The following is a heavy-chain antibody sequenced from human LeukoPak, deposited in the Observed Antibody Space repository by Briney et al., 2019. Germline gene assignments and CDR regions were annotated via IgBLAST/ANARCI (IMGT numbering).Heavy chain of an antibody. CDR2: INHSGST. CDR3: ARVGYYGSGSYYNDYYYYGMDV. D-gene: IGHD3-10*01. J-gene: IGHJ6*02. V-gene: IGHV4-34*01. Sequence: LETLSLTCAVYGGSFSGYYWSWIRQPPGKGLEWIGEINHSGSTNYNPSLKSRVTISVDTSKNQFSLKLSSVTAADTAVYYCARVGYYGSGSYYNDYYYYGMDVWGQGTTVTVSS. CDR1: GGSFSGYY.